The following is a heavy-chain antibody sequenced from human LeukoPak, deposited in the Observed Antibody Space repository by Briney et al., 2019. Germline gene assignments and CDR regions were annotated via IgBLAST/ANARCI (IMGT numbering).Heavy chain of an antibody. D-gene: IGHD6-13*01. CDR2: ISDDSRGK. V-gene: IGHV3-23*01. J-gene: IGHJ4*02. CDR3: AKEEDSSCSY. CDR1: GFSFSRYA. Sequence: PGGSLRLSCVASGFSFSRYAMSWVRQAPGKGLEWVSAISDDSRGKYYADSVKGRFTISRDNSKNTLYMQMTSLRAEDTAIYYCAKEEDSSCSYWGQGTLATVSS.